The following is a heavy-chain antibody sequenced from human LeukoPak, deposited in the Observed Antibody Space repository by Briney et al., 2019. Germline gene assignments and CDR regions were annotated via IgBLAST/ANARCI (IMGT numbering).Heavy chain of an antibody. D-gene: IGHD2-2*01. J-gene: IGHJ6*03. V-gene: IGHV1-69*13. Sequence: GASVKVSCKASGGTFSSYAISWVRQAPGQGLEWMGGIIPIFGTANYAQKFQGRVTITADESTSTAYMELSSLRSEDTAVYYCARDFGIHCSSTSCYDTYYMDVWGKGTTVTVSS. CDR1: GGTFSSYA. CDR3: ARDFGIHCSSTSCYDTYYMDV. CDR2: IIPIFGTA.